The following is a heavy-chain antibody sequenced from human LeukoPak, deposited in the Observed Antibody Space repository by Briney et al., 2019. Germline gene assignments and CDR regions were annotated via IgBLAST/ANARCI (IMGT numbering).Heavy chain of an antibody. V-gene: IGHV3-23*01. CDR3: AVKADYYDSSGYYGFGFDP. CDR2: ISGSGGST. Sequence: GGSLRLSCAASGFAFSSYAMSWVRQAPGKGLEWVSAISGSGGSTYYADSVKGRFTISRDNSKNTLYLQMNSLRAEDTAVYYCAVKADYYDSSGYYGFGFDPWGQGTLVTVSS. CDR1: GFAFSSYA. J-gene: IGHJ5*02. D-gene: IGHD3-22*01.